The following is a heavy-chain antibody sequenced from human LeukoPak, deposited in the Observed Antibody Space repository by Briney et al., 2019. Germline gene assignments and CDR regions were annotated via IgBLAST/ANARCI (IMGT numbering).Heavy chain of an antibody. Sequence: SETLSLSCTVSGGSTSSSSDYWGWIPQPPGKGLEWIGNIYYSGSTYYEPSLKRRVTISVDTSKSQFSLKLSSVTAADTPVYYCASVATNYYYYYMFVWGKGTTVTVSS. CDR1: GGSTSSSSDY. V-gene: IGHV4-39*01. CDR3: ASVATNYYYYYMFV. J-gene: IGHJ6*03. CDR2: IYYSGST.